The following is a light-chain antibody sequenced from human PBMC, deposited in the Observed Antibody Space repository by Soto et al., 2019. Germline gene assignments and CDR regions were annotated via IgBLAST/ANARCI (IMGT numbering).Light chain of an antibody. CDR2: GAS. V-gene: IGKV3-20*01. J-gene: IGKJ1*01. Sequence: EIVLTQSPGTLSLSPGERATLSCRASQSVSSSYLAWYQQKPGQAPSLLIYGASSRATGIPDRFSGSGSGTDVNLNISRLEPEDFAVYYCQQYDISPVMFGQGTKVEIK. CDR1: QSVSSSY. CDR3: QQYDISPVM.